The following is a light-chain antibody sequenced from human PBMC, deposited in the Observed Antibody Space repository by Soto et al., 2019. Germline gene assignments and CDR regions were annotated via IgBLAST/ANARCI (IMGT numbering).Light chain of an antibody. V-gene: IGKV3-15*01. CDR3: HQYNNWPRT. J-gene: IGKJ4*01. CDR2: GAS. CDR1: QSVSSN. Sequence: EVVMTQSPGTLSVSPGERATLSCRASQSVSSNVAWYQQKPGQGPRLLIYGASTRATGIPAKFSGSGSGTECTLTISRLQYEDFAVYYCHQYNNWPRTFGGGKKVEIK.